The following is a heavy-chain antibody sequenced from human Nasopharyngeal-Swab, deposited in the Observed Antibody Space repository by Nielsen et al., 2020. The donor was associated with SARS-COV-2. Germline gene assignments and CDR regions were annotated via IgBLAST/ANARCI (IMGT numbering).Heavy chain of an antibody. CDR1: RYSFTGYY. CDR3: ATGPAVAGTNWFDP. Sequence: ASVKVSCKASRYSFTGYYIHWVRQAPGQGLEWMGRISPNSGGTNYARKFQDRVTMTWDTSINTAYMELSSLRSEDTAVYYCATGPAVAGTNWFDPWGQGTLVTVSS. CDR2: ISPNSGGT. D-gene: IGHD6-19*01. V-gene: IGHV1-2*06. J-gene: IGHJ5*02.